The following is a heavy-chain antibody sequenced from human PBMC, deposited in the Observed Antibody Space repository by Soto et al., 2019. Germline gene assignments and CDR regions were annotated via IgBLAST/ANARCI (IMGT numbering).Heavy chain of an antibody. CDR1: GFTFSSYW. CDR2: IYTDGSST. J-gene: IGHJ4*02. CDR3: AGALERGHGNDY. D-gene: IGHD1-1*01. V-gene: IGHV3-74*01. Sequence: EVQLVESGGGLVQPGGSLRLSCAASGFTFSSYWMHWVRQAPGKGLVWVSRIYTDGSSTSYADSVKGRFTISRDNAKNTLSLQMNSLRAEDTAVYYCAGALERGHGNDYWGQGTLVTVSS.